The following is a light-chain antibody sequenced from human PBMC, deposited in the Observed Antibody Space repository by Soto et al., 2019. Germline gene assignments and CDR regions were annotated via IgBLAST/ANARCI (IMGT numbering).Light chain of an antibody. CDR1: SSDVGGYDY. V-gene: IGLV2-8*01. Sequence: QSVLTQPPSASGSPGQSVTISCTGTSSDVGGYDYVSWYQHHPGKAPKLMIYEVTIRPSGVSHRFSGSKSGNTASLTVSGLQAEDEADYYCTSYAGTHYVFGTGTKVTVL. CDR3: TSYAGTHYV. J-gene: IGLJ1*01. CDR2: EVT.